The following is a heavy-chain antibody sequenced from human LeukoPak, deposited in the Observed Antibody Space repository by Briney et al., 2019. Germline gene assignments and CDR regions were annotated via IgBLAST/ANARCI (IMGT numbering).Heavy chain of an antibody. CDR2: IYHSGST. CDR1: GGSISSGYY. V-gene: IGHV4-38-2*02. D-gene: IGHD6-13*01. J-gene: IGHJ4*02. CDR3: ARQRGIAAAGSRFDY. Sequence: PSETLSLTCTVSGGSISSGYYWGWIRQPPGKGLEWIGSIYHSGSTYYNPSLKSRVTISVDTSKNQFSLKLSSVTAADTAVYYCARQRGIAAAGSRFDYWGQGTLVTVSS.